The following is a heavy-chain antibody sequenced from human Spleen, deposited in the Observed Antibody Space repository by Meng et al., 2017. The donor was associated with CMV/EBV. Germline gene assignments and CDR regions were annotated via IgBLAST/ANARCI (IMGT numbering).Heavy chain of an antibody. D-gene: IGHD4-17*01. CDR2: INHSGST. CDR1: GGSVSSGSYY. J-gene: IGHJ4*02. V-gene: IGHV4-39*07. Sequence: SETLSLTCTVSGGSVSSGSYYWSWIRQSPGKGLEWIGSINHSGSTFYNPSLNSRATISIDTSKNQFSLKLRSVTAADTAVYYCARDHGDSRGGYFDYWGQGTLVTVSS. CDR3: ARDHGDSRGGYFDY.